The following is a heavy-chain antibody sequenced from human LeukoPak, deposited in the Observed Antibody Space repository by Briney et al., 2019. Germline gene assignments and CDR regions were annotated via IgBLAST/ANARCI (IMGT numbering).Heavy chain of an antibody. Sequence: PSETLSLTCTVSGGSISSNYWSWIRQPAGKGLEWIGRIYTSGSTNYNPSLKSRVTMSVDTSKNQFSLKLSSVTAADTAVYYCARDCSGGSCYSWFDPWGQGTLVTVSS. J-gene: IGHJ5*02. D-gene: IGHD2-15*01. CDR2: IYTSGST. V-gene: IGHV4-4*07. CDR3: ARDCSGGSCYSWFDP. CDR1: GGSISSNY.